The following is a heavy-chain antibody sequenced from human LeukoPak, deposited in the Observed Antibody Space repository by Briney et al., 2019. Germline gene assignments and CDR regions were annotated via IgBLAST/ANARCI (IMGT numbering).Heavy chain of an antibody. V-gene: IGHV4-39*07. CDR2: IYNSGST. J-gene: IGHJ4*02. D-gene: IGHD3-22*01. CDR1: GGSISSSSYF. CDR3: ARDRSNYYDSSGLDY. Sequence: SETLSLTCTVSGGSISSSSYFWGWIRQPPGKGLEWIGSIYNSGSTYYNPSLKSRVAMSVDTSKNQFSLKLSSVTAADTAVYYCARDRSNYYDSSGLDYWGQGTLVTVSS.